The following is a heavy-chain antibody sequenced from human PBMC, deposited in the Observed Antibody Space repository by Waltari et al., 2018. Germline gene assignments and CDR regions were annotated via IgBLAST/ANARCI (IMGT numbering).Heavy chain of an antibody. CDR3: AGGRTKYRRSVLGDY. V-gene: IGHV1-69*11. D-gene: IGHD6-6*01. CDR2: INPILCTS. Sequence: QVQLVQSGAEVKKPGSSVKVSCKASGGTFSSYAISWVRQAPGQGLEWMGRINPILCTSNLAQKVQGQIKVTTDGTTRTGFNEASKLRTEDTAVYYWAGGRTKYRRSVLGDYWGQGTLVTVSS. CDR1: GGTFSSYA. J-gene: IGHJ4*02.